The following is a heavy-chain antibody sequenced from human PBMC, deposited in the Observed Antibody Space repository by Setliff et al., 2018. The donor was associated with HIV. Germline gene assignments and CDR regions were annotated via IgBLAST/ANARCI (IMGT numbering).Heavy chain of an antibody. CDR2: ISGSGVNS. Sequence: GGSLRLSCAASGFTFSNYVINWVRQAPGKGLEWISGISGSGVNSYYADSVKGRFTISRDNSKNTVYLQMNSLRAEDTAVYYCAKTSNTGYLFCSDYWGLGTLVTVSS. D-gene: IGHD3-9*01. V-gene: IGHV3-23*01. J-gene: IGHJ4*02. CDR1: GFTFSNYV. CDR3: AKTSNTGYLFCSDY.